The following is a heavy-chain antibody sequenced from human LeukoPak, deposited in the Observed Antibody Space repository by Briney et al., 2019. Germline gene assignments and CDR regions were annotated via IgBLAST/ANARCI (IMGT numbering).Heavy chain of an antibody. CDR2: ISGSGVST. Sequence: GGSLRLSCAASGFTFSSYAMSWVRQAPGKGLEWVSAISGSGVSTYYADSVKGRFTVSRDHSKNTLYLQMSSLRAEDTAVYYCAKDERNWNYNLASQTYDWGQGTLVTVSS. V-gene: IGHV3-23*01. D-gene: IGHD1-7*01. CDR1: GFTFSSYA. J-gene: IGHJ4*02. CDR3: AKDERNWNYNLASQTYD.